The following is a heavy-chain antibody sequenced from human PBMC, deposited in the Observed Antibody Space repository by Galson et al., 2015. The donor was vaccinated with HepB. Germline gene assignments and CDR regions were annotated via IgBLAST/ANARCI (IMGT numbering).Heavy chain of an antibody. CDR1: GFSLTTTGLA. J-gene: IGHJ5*02. D-gene: IGHD6-19*01. V-gene: IGHV2-5*02. CDR2: IYWDDDK. Sequence: PALVKPTQTLTLTCSFSGFSLTTTGLAVGWIRQPPGKALEWPALIYWDDDKRYSPSLKSRLTITKDTSKNQVVLTMTNMDPVDTATYYCAHYLEAGISGWFDPWGQGTLVTVSS. CDR3: AHYLEAGISGWFDP.